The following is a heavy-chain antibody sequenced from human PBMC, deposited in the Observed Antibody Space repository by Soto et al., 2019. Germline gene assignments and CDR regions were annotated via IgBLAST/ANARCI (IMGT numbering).Heavy chain of an antibody. D-gene: IGHD3-22*01. CDR2: IYYSGST. CDR3: VSLLKGYYYDSSGYYSYFDY. CDR1: GGSISSGDYY. J-gene: IGHJ4*02. Sequence: QVQLQESGPGLVKPSQTLSLTCTVSGGSISSGDYYWSWIRQPPGKGLEWIGYIYYSGSTYYNPSLKSRVTISVDTSKNQFSLKLSSVTAADTAVYYCVSLLKGYYYDSSGYYSYFDYWGQGTLVTVSS. V-gene: IGHV4-30-4*01.